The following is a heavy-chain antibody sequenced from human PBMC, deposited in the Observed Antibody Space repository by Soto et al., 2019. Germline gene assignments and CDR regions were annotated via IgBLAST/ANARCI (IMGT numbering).Heavy chain of an antibody. CDR1: GGSISSSSYY. CDR2: IYYSGST. Sequence: SETLSLTCTVSGGSISSSSYYWGWIRQPPGKGLEWIGSIYYSGSTYCNPSLKSRVTISVDTSKNQFSLKLSSVTAADTAVYYCARDHLTGDYNWFDPWGQGTLVTVSS. V-gene: IGHV4-39*07. J-gene: IGHJ5*02. CDR3: ARDHLTGDYNWFDP. D-gene: IGHD4-17*01.